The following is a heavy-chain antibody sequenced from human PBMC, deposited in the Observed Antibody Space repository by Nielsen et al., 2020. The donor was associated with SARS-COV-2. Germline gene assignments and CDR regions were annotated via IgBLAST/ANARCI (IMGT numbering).Heavy chain of an antibody. CDR2: IIPIFGTA. Sequence: SVKVSCKASGGTFTTYTINWVRQAPGQGLEWMGGIIPIFGTANYAQNFQGRVTITADESTSTAYMELSSLRSEDTAVYYCVLLRSVAARLDAFDIWGQGTMVTVSS. CDR3: VLLRSVAARLDAFDI. D-gene: IGHD6-6*01. CDR1: GGTFTTYT. J-gene: IGHJ3*02. V-gene: IGHV1-69*13.